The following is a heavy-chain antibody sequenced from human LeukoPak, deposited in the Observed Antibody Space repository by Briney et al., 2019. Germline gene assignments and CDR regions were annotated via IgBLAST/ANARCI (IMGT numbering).Heavy chain of an antibody. V-gene: IGHV1-2*02. CDR3: ARNKEGKSLDY. J-gene: IGHJ4*02. CDR2: MNPNSGGT. Sequence: ASVKVSCKAFGYTFTSNYMHWVRQAPGQGLEWMAWMNPNSGGTSYAQKFQGRVTVTRDTSISTAYMELSRLKFDGTAVYYCARNKEGKSLDYWGQGTLVTVSS. CDR1: GYTFTSNY.